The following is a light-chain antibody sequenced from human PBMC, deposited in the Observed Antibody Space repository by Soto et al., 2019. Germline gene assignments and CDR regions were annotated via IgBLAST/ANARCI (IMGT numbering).Light chain of an antibody. V-gene: IGKV1-39*01. CDR2: AAS. J-gene: IGKJ1*01. CDR1: QSISTY. CDR3: KQSYTTLQT. Sequence: DIQMTQSPSSLSASVGDRVTITCRASQSISTYLNWYQQTPGKAPKLLIYAASTLQSGVQSRFSGSGSGTDFTLTIRSLQPEDFATYYCKQSYTTLQTFGRGTKVDIK.